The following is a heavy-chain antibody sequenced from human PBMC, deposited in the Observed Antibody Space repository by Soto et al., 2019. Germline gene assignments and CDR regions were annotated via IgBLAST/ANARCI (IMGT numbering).Heavy chain of an antibody. D-gene: IGHD3-9*01. CDR3: VKEWARYETLTVTVDS. CDR2: VSSYSSYT. J-gene: IGHJ4*02. Sequence: QVLVVESGGGLVKPGGSLRLSSAASGFTFSDYYMSWIHQAPGKWLEWVSYVSSYSSYTNYADSVKGRFTISRDNAKNSIYLQMNSLRVEHTAVYYCVKEWARYETLTVTVDSWGRGTLVTVSS. V-gene: IGHV3-11*06. CDR1: GFTFSDYY.